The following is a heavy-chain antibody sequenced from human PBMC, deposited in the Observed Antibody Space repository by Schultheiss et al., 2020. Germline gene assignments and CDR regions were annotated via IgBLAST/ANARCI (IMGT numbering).Heavy chain of an antibody. Sequence: GSLRLSCAISGFSFSDHWMHWVRQAPGKGLVWVSRIKGDGTSRTDADSVKGRFTISRDNAKNTLYLQMNSLRAEDTAVYYCASGTTVTTSYYYYMDVWGKGTTVTVSS. V-gene: IGHV3-74*01. CDR3: ASGTTVTTSYYYYMDV. CDR1: GFSFSDHW. J-gene: IGHJ6*03. CDR2: IKGDGTSR. D-gene: IGHD4-11*01.